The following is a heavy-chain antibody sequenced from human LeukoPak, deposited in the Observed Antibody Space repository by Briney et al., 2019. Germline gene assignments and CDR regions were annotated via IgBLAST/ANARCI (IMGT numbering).Heavy chain of an antibody. CDR1: GFTFSSYA. Sequence: AGGSLRLSCAASGFTFSSYAMSWVRQAPGKGLEWVSAISGSGGSTYYADSVKGRFTISRDNSENTLYLQMNSLRAEDTAVYYCAKSSNRRGVNSFDIWGQGTMVTVSS. D-gene: IGHD3-10*01. CDR2: ISGSGGST. J-gene: IGHJ3*02. V-gene: IGHV3-23*01. CDR3: AKSSNRRGVNSFDI.